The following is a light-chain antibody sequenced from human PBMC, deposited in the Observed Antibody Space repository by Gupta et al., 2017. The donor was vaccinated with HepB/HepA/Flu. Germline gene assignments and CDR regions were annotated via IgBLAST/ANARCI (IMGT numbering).Light chain of an antibody. CDR1: SSNVGNSNY. J-gene: IGLJ2*01. V-gene: IGLV2-11*01. CDR3: SSYAGSLVV. CDR2: DVI. Sequence: QSALTQPRSVSGSPGQSVPISCTGTSSNVGNSNYVSWYQQHPGKAPKLIIYDVIKRPSGVPDRFSGSKSGNTASLTISGLQAEDEADYYCSSYAGSLVVFGGGTKLTVL.